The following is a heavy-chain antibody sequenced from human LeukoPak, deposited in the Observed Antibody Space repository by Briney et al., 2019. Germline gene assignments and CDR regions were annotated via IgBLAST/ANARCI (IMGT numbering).Heavy chain of an antibody. CDR1: GGSFSGYY. CDR2: INHSGST. J-gene: IGHJ4*02. Sequence: SETLSLTCAVYGGSFSGYYWSWIRQPPGKGLEWIGEINHSGSTNYNPSLKSRVTISVDTSKNQFSLKLSSVTAADTAVYYCARGHYYDSSGIGIYFDYWGQGTLVTVSS. CDR3: ARGHYYDSSGIGIYFDY. V-gene: IGHV4-34*01. D-gene: IGHD3-22*01.